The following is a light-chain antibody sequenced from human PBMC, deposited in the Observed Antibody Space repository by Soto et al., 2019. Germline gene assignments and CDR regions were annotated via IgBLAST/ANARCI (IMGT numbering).Light chain of an antibody. CDR3: QQYYSTRT. CDR2: WAS. CDR1: QSVLYSSNNKNH. J-gene: IGKJ1*01. V-gene: IGKV4-1*01. Sequence: DIVMTQSPDSLAVSLGERATINCKSSQSVLYSSNNKNHLGWYQQKPGQPPKLLIYWASTRESGVPDRFSGSGSGTDFTFTISSLQAEDVAVYYCQQYYSTRTFGQGTKVEIK.